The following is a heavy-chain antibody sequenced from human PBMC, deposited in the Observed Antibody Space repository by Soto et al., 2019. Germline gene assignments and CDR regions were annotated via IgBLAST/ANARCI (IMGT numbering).Heavy chain of an antibody. V-gene: IGHV1-46*03. CDR3: CSLEYDQWY. Sequence: GXSVKVSCKASGSTFTSHHMHWVRQVPGERLACMXLINPXSGGKKYPQKXXGRDTMTXXTSTSTVYMELGTPISEDTAVYYCCSLEYDQWYWRKGTMVTV. CDR2: INPXSGGK. J-gene: IGHJ4*02. CDR1: GSTFTSHH. D-gene: IGHD6-19*01.